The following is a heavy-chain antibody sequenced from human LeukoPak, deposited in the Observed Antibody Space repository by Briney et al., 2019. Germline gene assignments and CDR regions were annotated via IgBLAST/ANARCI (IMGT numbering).Heavy chain of an antibody. V-gene: IGHV3-66*02. CDR2: IYSGGGT. CDR3: ARARITIFGVASGWFDP. Sequence: QPGGSLRLSCAASGFTVSSNYMSWVRQAPGKGLEWVSVIYSGGGTYYADSVKGRFTISRDNSKNTLYLQMNSLRAEDTAVYYCARARITIFGVASGWFDPWGQGTLVTVSS. D-gene: IGHD3-3*01. J-gene: IGHJ5*02. CDR1: GFTVSSNY.